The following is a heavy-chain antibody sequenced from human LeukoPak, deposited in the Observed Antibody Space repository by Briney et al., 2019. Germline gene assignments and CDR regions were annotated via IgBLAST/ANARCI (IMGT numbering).Heavy chain of an antibody. CDR2: INTDGDRT. CDR3: ARELPREVTLDY. V-gene: IGHV3-74*01. J-gene: IGHJ4*02. D-gene: IGHD2-21*02. Sequence: GGSLRLSCAASGFTFFSYEMQWVRQAPGKGLVWVSRINTDGDRTSYADSVKGRFTISRDNAKNTLYLQVNSLRAEDTAVYYCARELPREVTLDYWGQGTLVSVSP. CDR1: GFTFFSYE.